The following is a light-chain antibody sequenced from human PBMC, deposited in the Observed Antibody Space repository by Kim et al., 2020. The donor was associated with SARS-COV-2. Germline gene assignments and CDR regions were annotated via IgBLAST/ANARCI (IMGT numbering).Light chain of an antibody. CDR3: QQYGSSLWT. CDR1: QSVSSSY. CDR2: GAS. V-gene: IGKV3-20*01. J-gene: IGKJ1*01. Sequence: SPGESATLSCRASQSVSSSYLAWYQQKPGQAPRLLIYGASSRATGIPDRVSGSGSGTDFTLTISRLEPEDFAVYYCQQYGSSLWTFGQGTKVDIK.